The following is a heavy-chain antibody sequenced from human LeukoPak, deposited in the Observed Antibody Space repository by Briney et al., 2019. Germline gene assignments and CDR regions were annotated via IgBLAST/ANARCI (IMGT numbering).Heavy chain of an antibody. J-gene: IGHJ4*02. Sequence: SGTLSLTCAVSGGSISSNNWWSCVRQPPGKGLEWIGEIHHSGSTNYNPSLKSRVTISVDKSKNQFSLKLSSVTAADTAVYYCARLDYDFTSGFDYWGQGTLVTVSS. CDR1: GGSISSNNW. CDR2: IHHSGST. CDR3: ARLDYDFTSGFDY. D-gene: IGHD3-3*01. V-gene: IGHV4-4*02.